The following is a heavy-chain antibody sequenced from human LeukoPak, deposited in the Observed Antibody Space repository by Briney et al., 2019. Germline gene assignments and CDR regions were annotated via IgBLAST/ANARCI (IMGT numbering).Heavy chain of an antibody. D-gene: IGHD2/OR15-2a*01. CDR3: VREQYYRDYYGMDV. Sequence: GGSLRLSCAASGFTFSSYWMHWVRQAPGKGLVWVSRINSDGSSTTYAESVMGRFTISRDNAKNTLFLQMNSLRAEDTAVYYCVREQYYRDYYGMDVWGQGTRSPSP. CDR1: GFTFSSYW. J-gene: IGHJ6*02. V-gene: IGHV3-74*01. CDR2: INSDGSST.